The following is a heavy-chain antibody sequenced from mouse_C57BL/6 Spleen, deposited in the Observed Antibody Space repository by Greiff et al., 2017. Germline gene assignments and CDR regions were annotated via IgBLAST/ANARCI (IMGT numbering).Heavy chain of an antibody. CDR3: ARGGPYDYGYWYFDV. D-gene: IGHD2-4*01. CDR2: IYPGGGYT. Sequence: VQLQQSGAELVRPGTSVKMSCKASGYTFTNYWIGWAKQRPGHGLEWIGDIYPGGGYTNYNEKFKGKATLTADKSSSTAYMQFSSLTSEDSAIYYCARGGPYDYGYWYFDVWGTGTTVTVSS. V-gene: IGHV1-63*01. CDR1: GYTFTNYW. J-gene: IGHJ1*03.